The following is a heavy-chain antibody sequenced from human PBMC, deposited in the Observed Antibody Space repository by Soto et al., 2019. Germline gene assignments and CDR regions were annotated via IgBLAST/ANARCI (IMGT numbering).Heavy chain of an antibody. Sequence: QVQLVQSGAEVKKPGASVKVSCKASGYTFTGYYMHWVRQAPGQGLEWMGWINPNSGGTNYAQKFQGSDTMTRDTSISTAYIELSRLRSDDPAVYYCAREWGRGVTTWEALDYGGQGTLVTVSS. CDR3: AREWGRGVTTWEALDY. CDR1: GYTFTGYY. V-gene: IGHV1-2*02. CDR2: INPNSGGT. J-gene: IGHJ4*02. D-gene: IGHD4-17*01.